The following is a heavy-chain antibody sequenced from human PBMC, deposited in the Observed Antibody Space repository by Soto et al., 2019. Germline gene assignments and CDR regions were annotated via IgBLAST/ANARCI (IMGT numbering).Heavy chain of an antibody. D-gene: IGHD6-13*01. CDR1: GFTFSSYD. CDR3: ARATYSSSWDFDY. J-gene: IGHJ4*02. Sequence: PGGSLRLCCAASGFTFSSYDMHWVRQATGKGLEWVSAIGTAGDTYYPGSVKGRFTISRENAKNSLYLQMNSLRAGDTAVYYCARATYSSSWDFDYWGQGTLVTVSS. CDR2: IGTAGDT. V-gene: IGHV3-13*01.